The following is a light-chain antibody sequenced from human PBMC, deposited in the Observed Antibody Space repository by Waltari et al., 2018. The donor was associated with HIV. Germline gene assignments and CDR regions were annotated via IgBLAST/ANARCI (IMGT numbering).Light chain of an antibody. CDR3: ATWDDSLNAWV. V-gene: IGLV1-44*01. CDR2: SYG. J-gene: IGLJ3*02. CDR1: RPTIGSNT. Sequence: QSVLNQSHSASGTPGQRVIISCSGSRPTIGSNTVTWYQQFPGTAPKLLIYSYGQRPSGVPERFSGSKSATSASLAISGLRSEDEADYYCATWDDSLNAWVFGGGTKLTVL.